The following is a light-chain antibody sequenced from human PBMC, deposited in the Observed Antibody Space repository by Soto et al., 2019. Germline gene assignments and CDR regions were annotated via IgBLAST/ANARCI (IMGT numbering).Light chain of an antibody. J-gene: IGLJ1*01. CDR1: TNDDGGYKY. Sequence: QSVLTQPASVSGSPGQSITISCTGTTNDDGGYKYVSWYQQHPGKAPKLMIYGVNNRASGVSNRFSGSKPGNTASLTISGLQAEDEADYFCSSYTSNDTLEVFGAGTKVTVL. V-gene: IGLV2-14*01. CDR2: GVN. CDR3: SSYTSNDTLEV.